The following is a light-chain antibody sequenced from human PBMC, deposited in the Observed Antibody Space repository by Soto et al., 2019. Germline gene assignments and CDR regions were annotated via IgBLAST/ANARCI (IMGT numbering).Light chain of an antibody. CDR1: QDILSW. Sequence: DIQMTQSPSSVSASVGDTVTITCRASQDILSWLAWYQQKPGEAPRLLIYASSNLQSGVPSRFSGSRSGTDFTLTISRLQPEDFATYYCQQANTFPLTFGPGTRLDMK. V-gene: IGKV1-12*01. CDR3: QQANTFPLT. CDR2: ASS. J-gene: IGKJ3*01.